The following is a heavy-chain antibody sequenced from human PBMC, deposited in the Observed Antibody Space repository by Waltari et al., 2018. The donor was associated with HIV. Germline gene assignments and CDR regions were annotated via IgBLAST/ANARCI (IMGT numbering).Heavy chain of an antibody. J-gene: IGHJ4*02. Sequence: QVQLVQSGAEVKKPGASVRVSCKASGYTFSNDDMNWVRQAAGQGLEWMGWMNRISGATVYAHKFQGMVSMTRSTSIRTAYMVLSSLTSDDTAVYYCARTDRGVNGQEFDYWGQGTLVTVSS. V-gene: IGHV1-8*01. D-gene: IGHD3-10*01. CDR1: GYTFSNDD. CDR3: ARTDRGVNGQEFDY. CDR2: MNRISGAT.